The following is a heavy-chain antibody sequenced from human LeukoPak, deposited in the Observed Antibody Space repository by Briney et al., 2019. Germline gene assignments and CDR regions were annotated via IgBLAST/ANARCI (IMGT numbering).Heavy chain of an antibody. Sequence: SVKVSCKAFGGSFSSEAISWVRQAPGQGLEWMGGIISIFGTANYAQKFQGRVTITTDESTSTAYMEVSSLRSEDTAVYYCGRKAGDCGGGSCYSIDYWGQGTLVTVSS. D-gene: IGHD2-15*01. V-gene: IGHV1-69*05. CDR1: GGSFSSEA. J-gene: IGHJ4*02. CDR3: GRKAGDCGGGSCYSIDY. CDR2: IISIFGTA.